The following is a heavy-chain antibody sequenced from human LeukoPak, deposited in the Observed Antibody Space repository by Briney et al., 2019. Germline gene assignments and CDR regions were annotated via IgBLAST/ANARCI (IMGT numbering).Heavy chain of an antibody. Sequence: PGGSLRLSCAASGFTFSSYAMSWVRQAPGKGLEWVSAISGSGGSTYYADSVKGRFTISRDNAKNALYLQMNSLRAEDTAVYYCARDSEGDYYFDYWGQGTLVTVSS. CDR1: GFTFSSYA. CDR3: ARDSEGDYYFDY. V-gene: IGHV3-23*01. J-gene: IGHJ4*02. D-gene: IGHD1-26*01. CDR2: ISGSGGST.